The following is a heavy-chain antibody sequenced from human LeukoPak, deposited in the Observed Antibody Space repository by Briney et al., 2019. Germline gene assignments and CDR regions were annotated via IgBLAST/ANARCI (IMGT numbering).Heavy chain of an antibody. CDR3: ARQSYYYGSVAYFDS. CDR1: NGSIRHYY. Sequence: SETLSLTCTVSNGSIRHYYYNWIRQPPGKGLEWIGYIYASGSTNYNPSLKSRVTISTDTSKTQFSLSLNSVTAADTAVYYCARQSYYYGSVAYFDSWGQGIPVTVSS. J-gene: IGHJ4*02. CDR2: IYASGST. D-gene: IGHD3-10*01. V-gene: IGHV4-59*08.